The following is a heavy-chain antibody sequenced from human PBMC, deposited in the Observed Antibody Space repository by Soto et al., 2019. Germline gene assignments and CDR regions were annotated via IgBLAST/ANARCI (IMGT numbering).Heavy chain of an antibody. CDR2: IYHSGST. Sequence: SETLSLTCAVSGGSISSSNWWSWVRQPPGKGLEWIGEIYHSGSTNYNPSLKSRVTISVDKSKNQFSLKLSSVTAADTAVYYCARNYYGSGSYERGGFDWFDPWGQGTLVTVSS. CDR1: GGSISSSNW. J-gene: IGHJ5*02. D-gene: IGHD3-10*01. V-gene: IGHV4-4*02. CDR3: ARNYYGSGSYERGGFDWFDP.